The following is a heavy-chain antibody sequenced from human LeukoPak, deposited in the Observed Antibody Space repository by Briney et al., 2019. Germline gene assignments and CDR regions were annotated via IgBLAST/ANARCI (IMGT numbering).Heavy chain of an antibody. J-gene: IGHJ4*02. Sequence: SETLSLTCTVSGGSISTYYWSWVRQPAGKGLEWIGRIYTSGSTNYNPSLKGRVTMSVDTSKNQFSLKLSSVTAADTAVYYCARGSGSYPYYFDYWGQGTLVTVSS. V-gene: IGHV4-4*07. CDR3: ARGSGSYPYYFDY. D-gene: IGHD3-10*01. CDR1: GGSISTYY. CDR2: IYTSGST.